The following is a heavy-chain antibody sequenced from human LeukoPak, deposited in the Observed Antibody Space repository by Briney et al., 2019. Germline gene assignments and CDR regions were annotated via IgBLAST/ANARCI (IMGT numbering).Heavy chain of an antibody. CDR1: GGSITTTNF. J-gene: IGHJ4*02. V-gene: IGHV4-4*02. CDR3: ARDLHDTSGCSVY. CDR2: ISLRGRT. Sequence: TLSLTCGVSGGSITTTNFWSWVRQPPGGGLEWIGEISLRGRTQYNPSLKSRVNISIDESKNHLYLSLASVTAADTAVYYCARDLHDTSGCSVYWGQGTLVTVSS. D-gene: IGHD6-19*01.